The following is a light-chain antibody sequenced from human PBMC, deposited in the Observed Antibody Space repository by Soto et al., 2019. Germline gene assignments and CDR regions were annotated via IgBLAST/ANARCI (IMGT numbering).Light chain of an antibody. CDR2: GAS. V-gene: IGKV3-20*01. Sequence: VLTPSPGTLSLSPGERATLSCRASERISSNFLAWYQQRPGQAPRLLIYGASTRASGIPDRFSGSGSGTDFALTISRLEPEDFALYYCQQYGTSPFTFGPGTTVEIK. CDR1: ERISSNF. J-gene: IGKJ3*01. CDR3: QQYGTSPFT.